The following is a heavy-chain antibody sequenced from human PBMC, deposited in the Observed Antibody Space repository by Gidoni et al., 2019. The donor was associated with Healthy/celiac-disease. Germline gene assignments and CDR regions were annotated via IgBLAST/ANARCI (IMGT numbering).Heavy chain of an antibody. CDR2: IIPIFGTA. CDR1: GSTFSSYA. CDR3: AREGDYGDYEFGY. D-gene: IGHD4-17*01. J-gene: IGHJ4*02. V-gene: IGHV1-69*06. Sequence: QVQLVQSGAEVKKPGSSVTVSCKASGSTFSSYAISRVRQAPGQGLEWMGGIIPIFGTANYAQKFQGRVTITADKSTSTAYMELSSLRSEDTAVYYCAREGDYGDYEFGYWGQGTLVTVSS.